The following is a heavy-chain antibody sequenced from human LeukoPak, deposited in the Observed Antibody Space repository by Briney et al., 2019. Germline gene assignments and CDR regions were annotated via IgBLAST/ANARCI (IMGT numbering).Heavy chain of an antibody. Sequence: GASVTVSCTASGYTFTSYGISWVRQAPGQGLEWMGWISAYNGNTNYAQKLQGRVTMTTDTSTSTAYMELRSLRSDDTAVYYCARASTEGIAAAGTGSFDYWGQGTLVTVSS. CDR2: ISAYNGNT. J-gene: IGHJ4*02. CDR3: ARASTEGIAAAGTGSFDY. V-gene: IGHV1-18*01. CDR1: GYTFTSYG. D-gene: IGHD6-13*01.